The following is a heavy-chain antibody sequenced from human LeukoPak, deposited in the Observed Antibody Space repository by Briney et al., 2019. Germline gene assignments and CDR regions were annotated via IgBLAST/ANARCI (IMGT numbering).Heavy chain of an antibody. D-gene: IGHD2-15*01. CDR1: GYTFTSYG. J-gene: IGHJ4*02. V-gene: IGHV1-69*06. CDR3: ARGRVARLPYFDY. Sequence: EASVKVSCKASGYTFTSYGISWVRQAPGQGLEWMGWIIPMFGTANYAQKFQGRVTITADKSTSTDYMELSSLTSEDTAVYYCARGRVARLPYFDYWGQGTLVTVSS. CDR2: IIPMFGTA.